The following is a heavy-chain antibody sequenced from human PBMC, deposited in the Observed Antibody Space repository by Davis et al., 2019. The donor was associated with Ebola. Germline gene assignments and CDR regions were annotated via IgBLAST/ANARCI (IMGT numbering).Heavy chain of an antibody. CDR1: GSTSDDFA. Sequence: PGGPLRPPFPPPGSTSDDFALSWVPQAPAKGLEWVAGINWNGGSTGYADSVKGRFTISRDNAKNSLYLQMDSRRAEDTALYHCARASGWGSGQLVYWGQGTLVTVSS. CDR2: INWNGGST. V-gene: IGHV3-20*02. J-gene: IGHJ4*02. CDR3: ARASGWGSGQLVY. D-gene: IGHD6-6*01.